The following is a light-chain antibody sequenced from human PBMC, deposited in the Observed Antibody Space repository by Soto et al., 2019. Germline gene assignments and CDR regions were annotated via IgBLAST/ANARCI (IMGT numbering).Light chain of an antibody. CDR2: DAS. J-gene: IGKJ3*01. CDR3: QQRSSWPRVT. CDR1: QSIRNY. Sequence: EIVLTQSPATLSLSPGERATLSCRASQSIRNYLAWYQQKPGQAPRLLIYDASNRAAGIPARFSGSGSGTNFTLTISSLEPEDFALSYCQQRSSWPRVTVGPGTTVDIK. V-gene: IGKV3-11*01.